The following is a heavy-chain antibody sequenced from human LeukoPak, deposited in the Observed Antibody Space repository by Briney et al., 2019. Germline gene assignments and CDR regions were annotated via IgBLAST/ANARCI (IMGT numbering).Heavy chain of an antibody. Sequence: GGSLRLSCAASGFTFSDYYMSWIRRAPGKGLEWISYISSGGSTIYYADSVRGQFTISRDNAKKSLYLQMNSLRAEDTAVYYYARDGYSGYDSAPPLDYWAREPWSPSPQ. D-gene: IGHD5-12*01. CDR2: ISSGGSTI. J-gene: IGHJ4*02. CDR1: GFTFSDYY. CDR3: ARDGYSGYDSAPPLDY. V-gene: IGHV3-11*01.